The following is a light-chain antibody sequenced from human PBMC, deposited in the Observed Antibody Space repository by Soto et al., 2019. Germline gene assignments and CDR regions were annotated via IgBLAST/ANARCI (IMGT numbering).Light chain of an antibody. Sequence: EIVSTQSPATLSVSPGEGATLSCRASQSLSSSLAWYQQKPGQAPRLLIYGASTRATGIPARFSGSGSGTEFTLTISSLQSEDFAVYYCQQYKNWPPITFGQGTRLEIK. V-gene: IGKV3-15*01. CDR3: QQYKNWPPIT. J-gene: IGKJ5*01. CDR1: QSLSSS. CDR2: GAS.